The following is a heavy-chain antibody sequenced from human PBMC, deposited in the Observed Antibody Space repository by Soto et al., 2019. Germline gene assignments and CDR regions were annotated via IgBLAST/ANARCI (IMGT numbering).Heavy chain of an antibody. J-gene: IGHJ3*01. CDR2: ISGSGGTI. V-gene: IGHV3-23*01. D-gene: IGHD2-21*02. Sequence: WWSLRLSCSVSVFTFNTYAMNWVRQAPGKGREWVASISGSGGTINYADSVKGRFTTSRDTSKNTLYLQMNSLSAEDTAVYYCAKGFIVVVTAIRPDDNFDVWGQGTMVTVSS. CDR1: VFTFNTYA. CDR3: AKGFIVVVTAIRPDDNFDV.